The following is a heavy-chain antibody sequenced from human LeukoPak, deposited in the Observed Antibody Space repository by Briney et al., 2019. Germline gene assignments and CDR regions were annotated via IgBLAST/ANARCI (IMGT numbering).Heavy chain of an antibody. V-gene: IGHV4-34*01. J-gene: IGHJ4*02. D-gene: IGHD5-18*01. CDR1: GGSFNDYY. CDR3: ARDQEDTAMPTGVDY. CDR2: IYLRGST. Sequence: KPSETLSLTCAVYGGSFNDYYWNWIRQPPGKGLEWIGEIYLRGSTSYNPSLKSRVTISLDESKKQFSLKLSSVTAADTAVYYCARDQEDTAMPTGVDYWGQGTLVTVSS.